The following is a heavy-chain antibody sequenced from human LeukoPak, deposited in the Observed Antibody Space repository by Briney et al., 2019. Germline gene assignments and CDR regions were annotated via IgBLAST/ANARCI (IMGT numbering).Heavy chain of an antibody. CDR2: IYPGDSNT. V-gene: IGHV5-51*01. CDR3: ARQISSRSAGLDV. CDR1: GYRFTNYW. J-gene: IGHJ6*04. D-gene: IGHD6-13*01. Sequence: GESLKTPCKGSGYRFTNYWIGWVRQMPGKGLEWMGIIYPGDSNTRYSPSFQGQVTISADKSISTAYLQWSSLKASDTAMYYCARQISSRSAGLDVWGKGTTVTVSA.